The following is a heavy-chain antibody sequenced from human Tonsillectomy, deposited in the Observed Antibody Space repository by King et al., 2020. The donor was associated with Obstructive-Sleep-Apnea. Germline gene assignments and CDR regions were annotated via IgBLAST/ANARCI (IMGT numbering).Heavy chain of an antibody. V-gene: IGHV4-39*07. J-gene: IGHJ4*02. D-gene: IGHD1-26*01. CDR3: ARDPYSYFDY. CDR2: VYYSGST. CDR1: GGSISSSNYY. Sequence: QLQESGPGLVKPSETLSLTCTVSGGSISSSNYYWAWIRQPPGKGLEWIGSVYYSGSTYYNPSLKSRVTMSVDTSKIQFSLKLSSVTAADTAVYYCARDPYSYFDYWGQGTLVTVSS.